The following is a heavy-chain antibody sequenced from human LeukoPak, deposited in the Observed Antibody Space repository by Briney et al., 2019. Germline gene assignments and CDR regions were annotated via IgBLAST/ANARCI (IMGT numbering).Heavy chain of an antibody. D-gene: IGHD6-19*01. V-gene: IGHV3-21*01. CDR1: GFTFSSYS. CDR3: ARDRDNVAGTRGYFDY. Sequence: GGSLRLSCAASGFTFSSYSMNWVRQAPGKGLEWVSCISGSSSYIYSADSVKGRSTISRHNAKNSLYLQMNSLRAEDTAVYYCARDRDNVAGTRGYFDYWGQGTLVTVSS. CDR2: ISGSSSYI. J-gene: IGHJ4*02.